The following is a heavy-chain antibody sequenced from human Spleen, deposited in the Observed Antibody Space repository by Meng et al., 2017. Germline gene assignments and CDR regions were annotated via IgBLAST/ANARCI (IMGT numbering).Heavy chain of an antibody. D-gene: IGHD4-11*01. CDR1: GGSFSDYY. Sequence: QAQERQGWEGMLEESEGRSLTCVVSGGSFSDYYWSLIRQPPGKGLEWMGEINQSGRTNYNPSLESGATIGVDTSQNNLSLKLSYVPAAGSAVYYCARGQTTMANDFDYWGQGTLVTVSS. J-gene: IGHJ4*02. V-gene: IGHV4-34*02. CDR2: INQSGRT. CDR3: ARGQTTMANDFDY.